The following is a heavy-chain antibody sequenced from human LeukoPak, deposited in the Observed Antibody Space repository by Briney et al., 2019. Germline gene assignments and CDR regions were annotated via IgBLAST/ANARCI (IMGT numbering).Heavy chain of an antibody. J-gene: IGHJ5*02. Sequence: ASVKVSCKASGYTFTSYGISWVRQAPGQGLEWMGWISAHNGNTNYAQKLQGRVTMTTDTSTSTAYMELRSLRSDDTAVYYCARDHSGYDYFHPRNWFDPWGQGTLVTVSS. D-gene: IGHD5-12*01. CDR1: GYTFTSYG. CDR3: ARDHSGYDYFHPRNWFDP. CDR2: ISAHNGNT. V-gene: IGHV1-18*01.